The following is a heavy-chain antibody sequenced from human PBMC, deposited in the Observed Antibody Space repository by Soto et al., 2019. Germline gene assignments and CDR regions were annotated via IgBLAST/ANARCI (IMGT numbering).Heavy chain of an antibody. Sequence: SVRVSCKASGFTFTSSAVQWVRQARGQRLEWIGWIVVGSGNTNYAQKFQERVTITRDMSTSTAYMELSSLRSEDTAVYYCAADGLLWFGEPFYGTDVWGQGTTVTVSS. V-gene: IGHV1-58*01. J-gene: IGHJ6*02. D-gene: IGHD3-10*01. CDR3: AADGLLWFGEPFYGTDV. CDR1: GFTFTSSA. CDR2: IVVGSGNT.